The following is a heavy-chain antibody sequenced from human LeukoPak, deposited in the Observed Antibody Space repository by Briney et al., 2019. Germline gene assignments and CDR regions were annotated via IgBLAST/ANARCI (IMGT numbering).Heavy chain of an antibody. D-gene: IGHD5-12*01. V-gene: IGHV3-23*01. J-gene: IGHJ4*02. Sequence: GGSLRLSCAVSRFTFSSHAMSWVRQAPGKGLEWVSTISGGGGSTSSADSVKGRFTVSRDNSKNTLYLKMNSLRAEDTAVYYCAIHPDIVATYIDYWGQGSLVTVSS. CDR3: AIHPDIVATYIDY. CDR2: ISGGGGST. CDR1: RFTFSSHA.